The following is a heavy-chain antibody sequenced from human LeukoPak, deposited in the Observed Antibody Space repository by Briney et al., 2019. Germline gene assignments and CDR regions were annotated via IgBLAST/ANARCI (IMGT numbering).Heavy chain of an antibody. CDR1: GFTFSSYS. Sequence: PGGALRLSCAASGFTFSSYSMNWGRDAPGKGVEGGSAISSSSSYIYYADSVKGRFTISRDNAKNSLYLQMNSLRAEDTAVYYCARDRNEFDYWGQGTLVTVSS. J-gene: IGHJ4*02. V-gene: IGHV3-21*01. CDR3: ARDRNEFDY. D-gene: IGHD1-1*01. CDR2: ISSSSSYI.